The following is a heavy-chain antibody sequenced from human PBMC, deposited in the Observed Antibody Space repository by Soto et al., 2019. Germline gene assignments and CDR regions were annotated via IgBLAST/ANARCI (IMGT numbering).Heavy chain of an antibody. D-gene: IGHD2-15*01. CDR2: LSWDRSTV. V-gene: IGHV3-9*02. Sequence: PGGSLRLSCVASGSSSDPFTMHWVRELPGKGLEWVAGLSWDRSTVAYADSVQGRFTISRDHAKNSVDLLMDSLRPDDTALYFCAVSSPYIVVLPSSIYFTSWGPGTQVTVS. CDR1: GSSSDPFT. J-gene: IGHJ4*02. CDR3: AVSSPYIVVLPSSIYFTS.